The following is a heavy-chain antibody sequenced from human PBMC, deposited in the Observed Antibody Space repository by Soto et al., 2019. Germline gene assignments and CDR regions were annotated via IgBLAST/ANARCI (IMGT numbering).Heavy chain of an antibody. V-gene: IGHV3-48*01. CDR2: ISSSSSTI. CDR3: ARHPERIAQIGWFDP. Sequence: EVQLVESGGGLVQPGGSLRLSCAASGFTFSSYSMNWVRQAPGKGLEGVSYISSSSSTIYYADSVKGRFTISRDNAKNSLYLQMTSLRAEDTAVYYCARHPERIAQIGWFDPWGQRTLVTVAS. J-gene: IGHJ5*02. D-gene: IGHD6-13*01. CDR1: GFTFSSYS.